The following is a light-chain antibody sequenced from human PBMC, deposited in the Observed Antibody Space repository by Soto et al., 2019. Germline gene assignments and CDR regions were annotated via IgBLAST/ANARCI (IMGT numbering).Light chain of an antibody. CDR2: AAS. CDR1: QGITDY. Sequence: DIQMTQSPSSLSASVGDRVTITCRASQGITDYLAWYQQKPGQVPNLLIYAASTLQSGVPSRFSASGSGTDFTLTITGLQPEDVATYYCQNYNSAPWTFGQGPKVDIK. J-gene: IGKJ1*01. V-gene: IGKV1-27*01. CDR3: QNYNSAPWT.